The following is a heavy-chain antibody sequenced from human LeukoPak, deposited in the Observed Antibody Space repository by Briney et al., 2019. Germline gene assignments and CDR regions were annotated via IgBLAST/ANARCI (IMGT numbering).Heavy chain of an antibody. D-gene: IGHD3-16*01. CDR3: ARIGGAHNFDY. Sequence: ASVRVSCRASGYTFTAYYMHWVRQAPGQGLEWMGRINPNTGGTNYAQKFQGRVTMTGDTSISTAYMELSRLTSDDTAVYYCARIGGAHNFDYWGQGTLVTVSS. CDR1: GYTFTAYY. V-gene: IGHV1-2*06. J-gene: IGHJ4*02. CDR2: INPNTGGT.